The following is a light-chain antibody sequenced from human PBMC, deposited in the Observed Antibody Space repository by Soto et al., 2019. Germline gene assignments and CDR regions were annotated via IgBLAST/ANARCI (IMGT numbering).Light chain of an antibody. Sequence: QSALTQPASVSGSHGQSITISCTGTSSDVGSYNLVSRYQQHPGKAPKHMIYEGSKRPSGVYNRFSGSKSGITASLTISGLQAEDEADYYCCSYAGSSTGVFGGGTKLTVL. CDR1: SSDVGSYNL. J-gene: IGLJ3*02. CDR2: EGS. CDR3: CSYAGSSTGV. V-gene: IGLV2-23*01.